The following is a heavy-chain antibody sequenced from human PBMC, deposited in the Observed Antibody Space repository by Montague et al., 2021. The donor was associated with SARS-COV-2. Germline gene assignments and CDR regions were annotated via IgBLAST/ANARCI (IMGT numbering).Heavy chain of an antibody. J-gene: IGHJ4*02. V-gene: IGHV4-61*01. CDR3: ARELEIHDFLSGYYIGD. CDR2: IYYSGST. D-gene: IGHD3-3*01. Sequence: SETLSLTCTVSGGPVNSGSYHWNWIRQPPGKGLEWIGYIYYSGSTSYNPSLKSRVTISLDTSKNQFSLNLTSVTAADTALYFCARELEIHDFLSGYYIGDWGQGTLVTVSS. CDR1: GGPVNSGSYH.